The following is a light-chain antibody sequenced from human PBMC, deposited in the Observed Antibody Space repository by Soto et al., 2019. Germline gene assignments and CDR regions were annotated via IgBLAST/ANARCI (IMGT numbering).Light chain of an antibody. CDR2: DAS. J-gene: IGKJ3*01. Sequence: EIVLTQSPATLSLSPGERATLSCRASQSVSSYLAWYQQKPGQAPRLLIYDASNRATGIPARFSGSGSGTYFTLTISSLEPEDFAVYYCQQRSNRPETFGPGTKVDIK. CDR3: QQRSNRPET. V-gene: IGKV3-11*01. CDR1: QSVSSY.